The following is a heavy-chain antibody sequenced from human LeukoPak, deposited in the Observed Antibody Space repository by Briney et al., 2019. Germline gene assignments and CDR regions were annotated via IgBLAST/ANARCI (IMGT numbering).Heavy chain of an antibody. V-gene: IGHV3-7*01. CDR3: ARYYDFWSGYYYYFDY. CDR1: GFTFSSYW. D-gene: IGHD3-3*01. Sequence: PGGSLRLSCAASGFTFSSYWMSWVRQAPGKGLEWVANIKQDGSEKYYVDSVKGRFTISRDNAKNSLYLQMNSLRAEDTAVYYCARYYDFWSGYYYYFDYWGQGTLVTVSS. J-gene: IGHJ4*02. CDR2: IKQDGSEK.